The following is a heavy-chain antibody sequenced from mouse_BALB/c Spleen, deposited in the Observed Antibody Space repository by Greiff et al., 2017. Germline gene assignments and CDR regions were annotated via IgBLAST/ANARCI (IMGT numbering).Heavy chain of an antibody. J-gene: IGHJ4*01. CDR1: GFTFSSFG. Sequence: VKLQESGGGLVQPGGSRKLSCAASGFTFSSFGMHWVRQAPEKGLEWVAYISSGSSTIYYADTVKGRFTISRDNPKNTLFLQMTSLRSEDTAMYYCGRSHEYDDYYAMEYWGKGTSVT. D-gene: IGHD2-4*01. CDR3: GRSHEYDDYYAMEY. CDR2: ISSGSSTI. V-gene: IGHV5-17*02.